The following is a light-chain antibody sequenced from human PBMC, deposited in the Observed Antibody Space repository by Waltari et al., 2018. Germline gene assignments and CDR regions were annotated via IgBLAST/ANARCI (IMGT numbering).Light chain of an antibody. CDR2: GKE. J-gene: IGLJ3*02. Sequence: SSELTQGPDVSVALGQTVKITCQGDSLRTSYASWYQVKPGQAPVLVLFGKEKRPSGIPDRISGYSSGTTSSLTITGAQAEDEADYYCHSRKDSDNQVVFGGGTKLTVL. V-gene: IGLV3-19*01. CDR3: HSRKDSDNQVV. CDR1: SLRTSY.